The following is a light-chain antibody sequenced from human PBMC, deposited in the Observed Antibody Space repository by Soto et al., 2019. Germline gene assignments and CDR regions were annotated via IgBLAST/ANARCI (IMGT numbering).Light chain of an antibody. CDR1: SSNIGSNW. V-gene: IGLV1-47*01. J-gene: IGLJ2*01. CDR2: EDT. CDR3: ATWDDRLRAAF. Sequence: QAVVTQPPSASGTPGQRVTISCSGRSSNIGSNWVYWYQQLPGTAPKLLIYEDTQRPSGVPDRFSGSKSGTSASLAISGLRSEDEADYYCATWDDRLRAAFFGGGTKLTVL.